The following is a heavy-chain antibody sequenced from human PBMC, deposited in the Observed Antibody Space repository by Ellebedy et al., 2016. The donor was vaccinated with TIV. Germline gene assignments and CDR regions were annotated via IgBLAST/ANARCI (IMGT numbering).Heavy chain of an antibody. CDR3: ARIRPGEKFLLQGSFDI. CDR2: IGAHDDHT. CDR1: GYIFSTYG. Sequence: ASVKVSCKASGYIFSTYGVSWVRQAPGQGLEWMGWIGAHDDHTNYAQKFQGRVTMTRDTSSSIASMELRSLRSDDTAMYYCARIRPGEKFLLQGSFDIWGQGTAVTVSS. V-gene: IGHV1-18*01. J-gene: IGHJ3*02. D-gene: IGHD7-27*01.